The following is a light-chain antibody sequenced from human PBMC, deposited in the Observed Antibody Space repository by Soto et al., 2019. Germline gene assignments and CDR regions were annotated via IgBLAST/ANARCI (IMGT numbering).Light chain of an antibody. CDR1: RRFSTGT. J-gene: IGKJ3*01. CDR2: GAS. V-gene: IGKV3-20*01. Sequence: EIVLTQSPGTLSLSPGERPTSPSRASRRFSTGTLAWTQQNPGKAPRLLIYGASSRATGIPDRFSGSGSGTDFTLTISRLEPEDFAVYYCQQYGSSLFTFGPGTKVDIK. CDR3: QQYGSSLFT.